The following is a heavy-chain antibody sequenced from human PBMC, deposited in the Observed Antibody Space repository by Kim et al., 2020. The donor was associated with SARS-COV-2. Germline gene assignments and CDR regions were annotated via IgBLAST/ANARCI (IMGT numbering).Heavy chain of an antibody. CDR2: INHSGST. J-gene: IGHJ5*02. CDR1: GGSFSGYY. CDR3: ARGRGRGFIAAAGSNWFDP. Sequence: SETLSLTCAVYGGSFSGYYWSWIRQPPGKGLEWIGEINHSGSTNYNPSLKSRVTISVDTSKNQFSLKLSSVTAADTAVYYCARGRGRGFIAAAGSNWFDPWGQGTLVTVSS. D-gene: IGHD6-13*01. V-gene: IGHV4-34*01.